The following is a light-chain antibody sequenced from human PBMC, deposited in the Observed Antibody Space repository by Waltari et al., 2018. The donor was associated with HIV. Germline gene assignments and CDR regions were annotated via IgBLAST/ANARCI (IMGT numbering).Light chain of an antibody. CDR3: QQYNNWPELT. CDR2: GAS. CDR1: QSISNN. J-gene: IGKJ4*01. Sequence: EVVMTQSPATLSVSPGERATLSCRASQSISNNLAWYQQKPGQAPRPLIDGASTGAAGIPARFSGSGSGTECTHTISSLQSEEFAVYYCQQYNNWPELTFGGGTKVEIK. V-gene: IGKV3-15*01.